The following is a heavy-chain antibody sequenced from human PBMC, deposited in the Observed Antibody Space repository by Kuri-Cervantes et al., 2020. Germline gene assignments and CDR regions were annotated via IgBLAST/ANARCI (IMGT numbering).Heavy chain of an antibody. D-gene: IGHD3-22*01. Sequence: SETLSLTCTVSGGSISSYYWSWIRQPAGKGLEWIGRIYYSGSTNYNPSLKSRVTISVDTSKNQFSLKLSSVTAADTAVYYCARDGYYYDSSGHYYYYGMDVWGQGTTVTVSS. CDR3: ARDGYYYDSSGHYYYYGMDV. V-gene: IGHV4-4*07. CDR2: IYYSGST. J-gene: IGHJ6*02. CDR1: GGSISSYY.